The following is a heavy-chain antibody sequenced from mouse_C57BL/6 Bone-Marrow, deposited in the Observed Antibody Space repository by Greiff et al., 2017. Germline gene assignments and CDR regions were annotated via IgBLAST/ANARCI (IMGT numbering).Heavy chain of an antibody. J-gene: IGHJ3*01. Sequence: VQLQQSGPVLVKPGASVKMSCKASGYTFTDYSMTWVKQSQGKSLEWIGVINPYNGGTSYNQKFKGKATLTVDKSSSTAYMALNSLTSEDSAVYYCAREGFAYWGQGTLVTVSA. CDR3: AREGFAY. CDR2: INPYNGGT. CDR1: GYTFTDYS. V-gene: IGHV1-19*01.